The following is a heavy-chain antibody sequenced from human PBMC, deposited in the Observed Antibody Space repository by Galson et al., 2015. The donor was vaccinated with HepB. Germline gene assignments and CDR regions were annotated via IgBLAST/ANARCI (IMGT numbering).Heavy chain of an antibody. CDR2: ISSSSSAI. J-gene: IGHJ3*02. CDR3: ARDRYLGI. D-gene: IGHD3-9*01. Sequence: SLRLSCAASGFTFSSQSMNWVRQAPGKGLEWVSYISSSSSAIYYADSVNGRFTISRENAKNSLYLQMNSLRDEDMAVYYCARDRYLGIWGQGTMVTVSS. CDR1: GFTFSSQS. V-gene: IGHV3-48*02.